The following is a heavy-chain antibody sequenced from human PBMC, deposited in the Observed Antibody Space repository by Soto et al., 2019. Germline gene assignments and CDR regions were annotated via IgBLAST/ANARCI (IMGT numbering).Heavy chain of an antibody. J-gene: IGHJ4*02. D-gene: IGHD3-10*01. CDR1: GFTFSSYA. V-gene: IGHV3-23*01. Sequence: EVQLLESGGGLVQPGGSLRLSCAASGFTFSSYAMSWVRQAPGKGLEWGSAISGSGGSTYYADSVKGRFTISRDKSKNSLYLQMNSLRAEDTAVYYCVLWPPYYFDYWGQGTLVTVAS. CDR3: VLWPPYYFDY. CDR2: ISGSGGST.